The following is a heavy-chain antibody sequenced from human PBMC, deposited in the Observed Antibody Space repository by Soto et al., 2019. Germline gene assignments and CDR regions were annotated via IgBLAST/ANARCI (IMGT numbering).Heavy chain of an antibody. CDR2: IVVGSGNT. CDR1: GFTFTSSA. CDR3: AAIPASYDSSGSAPRWFDP. J-gene: IGHJ5*02. D-gene: IGHD3-22*01. V-gene: IGHV1-58*01. Sequence: WASVKVSCKASGFTFTSSAVQWVRQARGQRLEWIGWIVVGSGNTNYAQKFQERVTITRDMSTSTAYMELSSLRSEDTAVYYCAAIPASYDSSGSAPRWFDPWGQGTLVTVSS.